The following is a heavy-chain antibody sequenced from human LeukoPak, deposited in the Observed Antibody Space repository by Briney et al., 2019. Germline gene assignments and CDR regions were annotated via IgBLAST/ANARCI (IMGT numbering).Heavy chain of an antibody. CDR2: MNPNSGNT. CDR1: GYTFTSYD. J-gene: IGHJ5*02. CDR3: ARDIVVVVAAPYNWFDP. Sequence: ASVKVSCKASGYTFTSYDINWVRQATGQGLEWMGWMNPNSGNTGYAQKFQGRVTMTRNTSISTGYMELSSLRSEDTAVYYCARDIVVVVAAPYNWFDPWGQGTLVTVSS. V-gene: IGHV1-8*01. D-gene: IGHD2-15*01.